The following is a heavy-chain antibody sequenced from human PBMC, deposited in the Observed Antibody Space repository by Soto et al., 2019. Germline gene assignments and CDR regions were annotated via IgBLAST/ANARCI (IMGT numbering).Heavy chain of an antibody. CDR3: ARGAGRVVPAAIWTRPTLAAFDI. V-gene: IGHV3-21*01. J-gene: IGHJ3*02. CDR2: ISSSSSYI. D-gene: IGHD2-2*01. Sequence: EVQLVESGGGLVKPGGSLRLSCAASGFTFSSYSMNWVRQAPGKGLEWVSSISSSSSYIYYADSVKGRFTISRDNAKNSLYLQMNSLRAEDTAVYYCARGAGRVVPAAIWTRPTLAAFDIWGQGTMVTVSS. CDR1: GFTFSSYS.